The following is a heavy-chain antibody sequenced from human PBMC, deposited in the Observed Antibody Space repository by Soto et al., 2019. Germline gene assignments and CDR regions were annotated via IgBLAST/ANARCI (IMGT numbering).Heavy chain of an antibody. CDR1: GFTFSSYG. Sequence: GGSLRLSCAASGFTFSSYGMHWVRQAPGKGLEWVAVISYDGSNKYYADSVKGRFTISRDNSKNTLYLQMNSLRAEDTAVYYCAKVLSCSGGSCYDYWGQGTLVTVSS. CDR3: AKVLSCSGGSCYDY. D-gene: IGHD2-15*01. J-gene: IGHJ4*02. CDR2: ISYDGSNK. V-gene: IGHV3-30*18.